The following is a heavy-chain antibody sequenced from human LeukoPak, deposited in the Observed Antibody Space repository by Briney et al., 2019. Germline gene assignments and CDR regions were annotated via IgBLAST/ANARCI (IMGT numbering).Heavy chain of an antibody. D-gene: IGHD2-15*01. J-gene: IGHJ4*02. Sequence: PSETLSLTCTVSGGSISGYYRSCIRQPPGKGLEWIAYIYYSGSTDSNPSPKSRVTISVDTSKNLFSLKLSSVTAADTAVYHCARAYCRGGSCHFDTWGQGTLVTVSS. CDR3: ARAYCRGGSCHFDT. CDR1: GGSISGYY. V-gene: IGHV4-59*08. CDR2: IYYSGST.